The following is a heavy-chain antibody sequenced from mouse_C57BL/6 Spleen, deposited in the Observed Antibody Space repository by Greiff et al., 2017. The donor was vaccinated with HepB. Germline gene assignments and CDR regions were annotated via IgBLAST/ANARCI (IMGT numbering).Heavy chain of an antibody. CDR2: INPNYGTT. Sequence: VHVKQSGPELVKPGASVKISCKASGYSFTDYNMNWVKQSNGKSLEWIGVINPNYGTTSYNQKFKGKATLTVDQSSSTAYMQLNSLTSEDSAVYYCARGIITTVVATPAWFAYWGQGTLVTVSA. V-gene: IGHV1-39*01. J-gene: IGHJ3*01. D-gene: IGHD1-1*01. CDR3: ARGIITTVVATPAWFAY. CDR1: GYSFTDYN.